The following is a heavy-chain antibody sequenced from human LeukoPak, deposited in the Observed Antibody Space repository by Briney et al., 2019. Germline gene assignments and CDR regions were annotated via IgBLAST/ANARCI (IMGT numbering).Heavy chain of an antibody. V-gene: IGHV4-39*01. CDR1: GGYISSSSYY. D-gene: IGHD3-22*01. CDR2: VCYSGST. CDR3: ARRGYNYGLLTYYDSSTYAFDP. J-gene: IGHJ5*02. Sequence: SETLSLTCTVSGGYISSSSYYWGWIRQPPGKGLEWIGSVCYSGSTYYNPSLKSRVTISVDTSKNQFSLKLSSMTAADTAVYYCARRGYNYGLLTYYDSSTYAFDPWGQGTLVTVSS.